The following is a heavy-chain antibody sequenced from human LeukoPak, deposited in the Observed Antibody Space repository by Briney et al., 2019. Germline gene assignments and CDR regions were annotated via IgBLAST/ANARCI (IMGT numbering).Heavy chain of an antibody. J-gene: IGHJ3*02. CDR2: IIPIFGTA. V-gene: IGHV1-69*05. Sequence: GASVKVSCKASGGTFSSYAISWVRQAPGQGLEWMGGIIPIFGTANYAQKFQGRVTITTDESTSTAYMELSSLRSEDTAVYYCARVEYSSGWYAFDIWGQGTMVTVSS. D-gene: IGHD6-19*01. CDR1: GGTFSSYA. CDR3: ARVEYSSGWYAFDI.